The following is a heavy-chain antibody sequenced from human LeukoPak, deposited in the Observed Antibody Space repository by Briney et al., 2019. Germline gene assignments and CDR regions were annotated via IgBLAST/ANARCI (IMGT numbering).Heavy chain of an antibody. Sequence: SVKVSCKASGGTFSSYAISWVRQAPGQGLEWMGGIIPIFGTANYAQKLQGRVTITADGSTSTAYMELSSLRSEDTAVYYCARNIVVVPAAIPYYYYYMDVWGKGTTVTVSS. CDR1: GGTFSSYA. D-gene: IGHD2-2*02. CDR3: ARNIVVVPAAIPYYYYYMDV. V-gene: IGHV1-69*13. J-gene: IGHJ6*03. CDR2: IIPIFGTA.